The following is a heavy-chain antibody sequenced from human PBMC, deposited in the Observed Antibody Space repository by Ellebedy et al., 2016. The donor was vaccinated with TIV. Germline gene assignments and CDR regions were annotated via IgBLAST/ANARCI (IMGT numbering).Heavy chain of an antibody. CDR2: IIPIFGTA. V-gene: IGHV1-69*05. CDR3: ARGKSFSGSYGY. Sequence: ASVKVSCKASGGTFSSYAISWVRQAPGQGLEWMGGIIPIFGTANYAQKFQGRVTMTTDTSTSTAYMELRSLRSDDTAVYCCARGKSFSGSYGYWGQGTLVTVSS. J-gene: IGHJ4*02. D-gene: IGHD1-26*01. CDR1: GGTFSSYA.